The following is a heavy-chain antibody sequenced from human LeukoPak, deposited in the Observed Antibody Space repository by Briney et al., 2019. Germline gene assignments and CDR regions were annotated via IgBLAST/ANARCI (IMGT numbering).Heavy chain of an antibody. J-gene: IGHJ4*02. V-gene: IGHV3-7*01. D-gene: IGHD3-3*01. CDR2: IKLDGSEK. Sequence: GGSLRLSCAASEFTFSSYWMSWVRQAPGKGLEWVATIKLDGSEKYYVDSVEGRFTISRDNAKNSLYLLMNSLRAEDTAVYYCARAPREWLLGYYFDYWGQGTLVTVSS. CDR3: ARAPREWLLGYYFDY. CDR1: EFTFSSYW.